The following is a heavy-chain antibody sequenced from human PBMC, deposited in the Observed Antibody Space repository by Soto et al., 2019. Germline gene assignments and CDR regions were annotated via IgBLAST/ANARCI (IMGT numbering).Heavy chain of an antibody. CDR1: GYTFTSYA. D-gene: IGHD6-19*01. Sequence: QVQLVQSGAEEKKPGASVKVSCKASGYTFTSYAMHWVRQAPGQRLEWMGWINAGNGNTKYSQKFQGRVTITRDTSASTAYMELSSLTSEDTAVYCCARGSGWYPPCDYWGQGTLVTVSS. CDR2: INAGNGNT. J-gene: IGHJ4*02. V-gene: IGHV1-3*05. CDR3: ARGSGWYPPCDY.